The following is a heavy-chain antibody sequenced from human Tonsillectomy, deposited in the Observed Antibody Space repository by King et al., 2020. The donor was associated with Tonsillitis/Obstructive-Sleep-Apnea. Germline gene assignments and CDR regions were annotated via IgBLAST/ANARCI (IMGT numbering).Heavy chain of an antibody. V-gene: IGHV3-48*03. Sequence: QLVQSGGGLVQPGGSLRLSCAASGFTFSSYEMNWVRQAPGKGLEWVSYISSSGSTIYYADSVKGRFTISRDNAKNSLYLQMNSLRAEDTAVYYCARLRPVEYYDFLCGYLDYWGQGTLVTVSS. J-gene: IGHJ4*02. CDR2: ISSSGSTI. CDR1: GFTFSSYE. D-gene: IGHD3-3*01. CDR3: ARLRPVEYYDFLCGYLDY.